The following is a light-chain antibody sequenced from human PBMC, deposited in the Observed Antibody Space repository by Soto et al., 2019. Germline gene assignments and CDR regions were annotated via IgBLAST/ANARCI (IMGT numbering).Light chain of an antibody. V-gene: IGLV2-8*01. Sequence: QSVLTQPPSASGSPGQSVTISCTGTSSDIGGYNYVSWYHQHPGKAPKLMIYEVSKRPSGVPDRFSGSKSGNTASLTVSGLQAEDEADYYCSSYAGSNIFVFGTGTKLTVL. CDR2: EVS. J-gene: IGLJ1*01. CDR3: SSYAGSNIFV. CDR1: SSDIGGYNY.